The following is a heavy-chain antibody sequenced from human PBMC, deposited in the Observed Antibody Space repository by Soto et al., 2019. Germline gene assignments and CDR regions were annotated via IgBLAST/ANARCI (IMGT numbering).Heavy chain of an antibody. D-gene: IGHD5-18*01. CDR3: ASLIHSPSYYYYYGMDV. CDR2: INAGNGNT. CDR1: GYTFTSYA. Sequence: QVQLVQSGAEVKKPGASVKVSCKASGYTFTSYAMHWVRQAPGQRLEWMGWINAGNGNTKYSQKFQGRVTDTRDTPAITAYMELSILRSEDTAVYYCASLIHSPSYYYYYGMDVWGQGTTVTVSS. J-gene: IGHJ6*02. V-gene: IGHV1-3*01.